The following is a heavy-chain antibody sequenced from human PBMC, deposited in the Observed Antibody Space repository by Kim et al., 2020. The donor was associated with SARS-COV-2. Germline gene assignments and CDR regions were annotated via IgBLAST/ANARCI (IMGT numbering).Heavy chain of an antibody. CDR2: ISSGGHT. J-gene: IGHJ6*02. D-gene: IGHD3-16*01. CDR3: ARGPAGGGDYYGMDV. V-gene: IGHV3-53*01. Sequence: GGSLRLSCEGSGFTVTNTYMNWVRQAPGKGLEWVSLISSGGHTFYVDSVRGRFTISRDNSKNMVYLQMNNLRADDTAVYYCARGPAGGGDYYGMDVWGQGPRSPSL. CDR1: GFTVTNTY.